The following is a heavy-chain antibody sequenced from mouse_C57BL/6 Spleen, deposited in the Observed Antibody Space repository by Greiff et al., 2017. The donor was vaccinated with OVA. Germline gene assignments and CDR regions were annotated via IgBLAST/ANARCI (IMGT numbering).Heavy chain of an antibody. V-gene: IGHV1-61*01. CDR2: IYHSDSET. Sequence: QVQLQQPGAELVRPGSSVKLSCKASGYTFTSYWMDWVKQRPGKGLEWIGNIYHSDSETHYNQKFKDKATLTVDKSSSTAYMQLSSLTPEDSAVDYCARSGYGSSYWYFDVWGTGTTVTVSS. J-gene: IGHJ1*03. CDR1: GYTFTSYW. D-gene: IGHD1-1*01. CDR3: ARSGYGSSYWYFDV.